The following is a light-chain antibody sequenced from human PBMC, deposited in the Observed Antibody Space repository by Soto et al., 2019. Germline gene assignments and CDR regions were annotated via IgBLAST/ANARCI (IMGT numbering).Light chain of an antibody. Sequence: QSVLTQSPSASASLGASVKVTCTLSSGHSSYAIAWHQQQPEKGPRYLMKLNSAGSHSKGDGIPDRFSGSSSGAERYLTISSLQSEDEADYYCQTWVGTANVVFGGGTQLTVL. J-gene: IGLJ2*01. CDR1: SGHSSYA. CDR2: LNSAGSH. CDR3: QTWVGTANVV. V-gene: IGLV4-69*01.